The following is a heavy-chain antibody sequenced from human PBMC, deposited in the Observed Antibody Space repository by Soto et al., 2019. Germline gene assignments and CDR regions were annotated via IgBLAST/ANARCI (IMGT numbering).Heavy chain of an antibody. Sequence: TLSLTCTVSGASISDYYWSWIRQPAGKGLESIGRIYASGNTNYNPSLKSRVTMSVDTSKNQFSLTLNSVTAADTAVYYCARESRSALGTVEHWGRGTLVTVSS. V-gene: IGHV4-4*07. J-gene: IGHJ4*02. CDR1: GASISDYY. D-gene: IGHD6-13*01. CDR3: ARESRSALGTVEH. CDR2: IYASGNT.